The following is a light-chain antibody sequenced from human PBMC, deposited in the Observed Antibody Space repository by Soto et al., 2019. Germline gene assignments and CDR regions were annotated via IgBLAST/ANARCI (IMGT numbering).Light chain of an antibody. Sequence: EIVMTQSPATLSVSPGERATLSCRASQSVSSNLAWYQQKPVQAPRLLIYGASTRATGIPARFSGSGSGTEFTLTISSLQSEDFAVYYCQQYNNWPRNSFGQGTKLEIK. CDR2: GAS. CDR3: QQYNNWPRNS. CDR1: QSVSSN. J-gene: IGKJ2*01. V-gene: IGKV3-15*01.